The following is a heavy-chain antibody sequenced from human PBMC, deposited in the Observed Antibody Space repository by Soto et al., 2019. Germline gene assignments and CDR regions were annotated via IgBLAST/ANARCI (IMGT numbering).Heavy chain of an antibody. V-gene: IGHV3-23*01. Sequence: GGSLRLSCAVSGFPFSSYVMTWVRQAPGKGLEWVSVISGGGGSTNYAESVKGRFTISRDNSENTLYLQMDSLRAEDTAVYYCAKAVTLVRGINPYSYGLDVWGQGTTVTVSS. CDR1: GFPFSSYV. J-gene: IGHJ6*02. CDR2: ISGGGGST. D-gene: IGHD3-10*01. CDR3: AKAVTLVRGINPYSYGLDV.